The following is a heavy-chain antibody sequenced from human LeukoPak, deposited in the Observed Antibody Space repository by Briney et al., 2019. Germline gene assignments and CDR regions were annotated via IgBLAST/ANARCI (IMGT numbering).Heavy chain of an antibody. CDR1: GYTFTGYY. CDR2: INPNSGGT. Sequence: ASVKVSCKASGYTFTGYYMHWVRQAPGQGLEWMGWINPNSGGTSYAQKFQGRVTMTRDTSISTACMELSRLRSDDTAVYYCARSNYSGYGLVDYWGQGTLVTVSS. V-gene: IGHV1-2*02. D-gene: IGHD5-12*01. CDR3: ARSNYSGYGLVDY. J-gene: IGHJ4*02.